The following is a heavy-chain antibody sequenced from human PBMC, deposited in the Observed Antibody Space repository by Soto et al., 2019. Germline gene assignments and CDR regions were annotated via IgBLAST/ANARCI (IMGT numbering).Heavy chain of an antibody. CDR2: IIPIFGTT. V-gene: IGHV1-69*12. CDR1: GGTFSSYA. J-gene: IGHJ6*02. D-gene: IGHD1-1*01. CDR3: ARGTVTGSEYNYYHSGMDV. Sequence: QVQLVQSGAEVKKPGSSVKVSCKASGGTFSSYAIDWVRQAPGQGLEWMGGIIPIFGTTNYAQKLQGRVKLAADESTRTAYMGLSSLTSEDTAVYYCARGTVTGSEYNYYHSGMDVWGQWTTVSVSS.